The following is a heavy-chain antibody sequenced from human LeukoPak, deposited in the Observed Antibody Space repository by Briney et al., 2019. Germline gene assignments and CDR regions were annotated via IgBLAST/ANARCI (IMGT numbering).Heavy chain of an antibody. CDR3: AKGRGIVVVTAIQL. D-gene: IGHD2-21*02. CDR2: IRDSGRRT. J-gene: IGHJ4*02. V-gene: IGHV3-23*01. CDR1: GFAFSSYG. Sequence: GGSLKLSCAASGFAFSSYGMSWVRQGPGKGLAWVSFIRDSGRRTNYADSVKGRFTISRDNSKNTLYLQMNSLRAEDTAVYYCAKGRGIVVVTAIQLWGQGTLVTVSS.